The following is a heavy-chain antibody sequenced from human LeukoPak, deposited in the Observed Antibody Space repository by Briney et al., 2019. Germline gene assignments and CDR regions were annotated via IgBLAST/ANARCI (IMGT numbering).Heavy chain of an antibody. V-gene: IGHV5-51*01. D-gene: IGHD6-13*01. CDR1: GSSFTNYW. Sequence: GASLQISCKGSGSSFTNYWIAWVRQLPGKGLEWMGITYPGDSDTRYSPSFQGQVTISADKSISTAYLQWSSLEASDTAMYYCARHQGSNYGLDVWGQGTTVTVSS. CDR3: ARHQGSNYGLDV. CDR2: TYPGDSDT. J-gene: IGHJ6*02.